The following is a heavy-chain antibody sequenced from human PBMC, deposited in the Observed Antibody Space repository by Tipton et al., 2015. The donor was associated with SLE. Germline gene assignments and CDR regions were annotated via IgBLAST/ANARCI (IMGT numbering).Heavy chain of an antibody. CDR2: INHSGST. CDR3: ARDRVPIDY. CDR1: GGSFSGYY. Sequence: LRLTCAVYGGSFSGYYWSWIRQPPGKGLEWIGEINHSGSTNYNPSLKSRVTISVDTSKNQFSLKLSSVTAADTAVYYCARDRVPIDYWGQGTLVTVSS. J-gene: IGHJ4*02. V-gene: IGHV4-34*01. D-gene: IGHD2-2*01.